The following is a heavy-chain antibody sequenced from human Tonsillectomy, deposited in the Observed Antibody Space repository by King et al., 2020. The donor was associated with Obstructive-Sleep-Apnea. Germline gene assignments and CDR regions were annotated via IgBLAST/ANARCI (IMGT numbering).Heavy chain of an antibody. CDR1: GGSISSGDYY. J-gene: IGHJ4*02. Sequence: QLQESGPGLVKPSQTLSLTCPVSGGSISSGDYYWSWIRQPPGKGLEWFGYTYYSGTHYYNPPLKSPITMSVATAKNQFSLKLNSVTAADTAVYYCVSLTEEEAIIDYWGQGTLVTVSS. D-gene: IGHD7-27*01. CDR2: TYYSGTH. V-gene: IGHV4-30-4*01. CDR3: VSLTEEEAIIDY.